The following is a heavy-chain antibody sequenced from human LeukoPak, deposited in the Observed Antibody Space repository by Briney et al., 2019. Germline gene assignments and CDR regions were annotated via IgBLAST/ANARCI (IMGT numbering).Heavy chain of an antibody. D-gene: IGHD1-26*01. J-gene: IGHJ4*02. V-gene: IGHV3-20*04. CDR1: GFTFDDYG. Sequence: GGSLRLSCAASGFTFDDYGMSWVRQAPGKGLEWVSGINWNGGSTGYADSVKGRFTISRDNAKNSLYLQMNSLRAEDTALYYCARELKAIVEATPGNWGQGTLVTVSS. CDR2: INWNGGST. CDR3: ARELKAIVEATPGN.